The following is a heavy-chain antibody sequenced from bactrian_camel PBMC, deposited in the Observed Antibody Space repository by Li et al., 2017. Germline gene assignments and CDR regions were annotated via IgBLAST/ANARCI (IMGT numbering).Heavy chain of an antibody. V-gene: IGHV3S53*01. Sequence: VQLVESGGGAVQAGGSLTLSCAVSGGGNMKNCMGWYRQAPGKEREGVAAITNDGLTSYRDSVKGRFTISVDSADNTLYLQMNDLKPEDTAMYTCAAVRACRTVSLQSDTYYYWGQGTQVTVS. CDR3: AAVRACRTVSLQSDTYYY. J-gene: IGHJ4*01. D-gene: IGHD1*01. CDR2: ITNDGLT. CDR1: GGGNMKNC.